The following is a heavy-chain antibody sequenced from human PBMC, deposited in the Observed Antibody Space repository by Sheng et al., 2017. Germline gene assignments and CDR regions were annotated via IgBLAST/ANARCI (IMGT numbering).Heavy chain of an antibody. V-gene: IGHV3-30*02. CDR2: IRYDGSNK. Sequence: QVQLVESGGGVVQPGGSLRLSCAASGFTFSSYGMHWVRQAPGKGLEWVAFIRYDGSNKYYADSVKGRFTISRDNSKNTLYLQMNSLRAEDTAVYYCAAHDYGDYVDAFDIWGQGTMVTVSS. D-gene: IGHD4-17*01. CDR1: GFTFSSYG. CDR3: AAHDYGDYVDAFDI. J-gene: IGHJ3*02.